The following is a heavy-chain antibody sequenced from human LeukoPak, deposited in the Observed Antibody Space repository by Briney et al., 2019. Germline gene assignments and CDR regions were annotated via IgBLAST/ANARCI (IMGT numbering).Heavy chain of an antibody. CDR3: AKDQLAVVTPNYYYYYGMDV. J-gene: IGHJ6*02. Sequence: GRSLRLSCAAPGFTFSSYGMHWVRQAPGKGLEWVAVISYDGSNKYYADSGKGRFTISRDNSKNTLYLQMNSLRAEDTAVYYCAKDQLAVVTPNYYYYYGMDVWGQGTTVTVSS. V-gene: IGHV3-30*18. CDR1: GFTFSSYG. D-gene: IGHD4-23*01. CDR2: ISYDGSNK.